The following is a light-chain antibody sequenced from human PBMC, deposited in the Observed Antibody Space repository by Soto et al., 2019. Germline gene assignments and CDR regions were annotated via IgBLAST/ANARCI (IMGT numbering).Light chain of an antibody. J-gene: IGKJ5*01. V-gene: IGKV3-15*01. CDR2: GTS. CDR1: QSVKSSY. Sequence: EIVLTQSPCTLSLSPGERATLPCRASQSVKSSYLAWYQHKPGQAPRLLIYGTSNRATGVPAGFSGSWSGTEFTLTISSLQSEDFAVYYCQQYNNWITFGQGTRLEI. CDR3: QQYNNWIT.